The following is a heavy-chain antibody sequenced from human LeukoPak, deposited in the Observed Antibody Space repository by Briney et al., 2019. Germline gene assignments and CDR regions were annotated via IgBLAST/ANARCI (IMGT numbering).Heavy chain of an antibody. CDR2: ISYDGSNK. Sequence: RTGGSLRLSCAASGFTFSNYGMHWVRQAPGKGLEWVAVISYDGSNKYYADSVKGRFTISRDNSKNTLYPQMNSLRAEDTAVYYCATYSTINAREFQYWGQGTLVTVSS. CDR1: GFTFSNYG. J-gene: IGHJ1*01. CDR3: ATYSTINAREFQY. D-gene: IGHD4-11*01. V-gene: IGHV3-30*03.